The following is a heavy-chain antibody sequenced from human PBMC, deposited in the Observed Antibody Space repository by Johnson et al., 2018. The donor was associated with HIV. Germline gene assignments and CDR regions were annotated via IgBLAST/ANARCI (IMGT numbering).Heavy chain of an antibody. CDR2: ISTTGVST. V-gene: IGHV3-64*07. D-gene: IGHD3-22*01. Sequence: VQLVESGGGLVQPGGSLRLSCVASGFTFSQYAMHWVRQAPGKGLEYVSAISTTGVSTYYADSVRGRFTISRDNSKNTLYLQMGSLRAEDMAVYYCAIPYFYDSGDYRWGQGTMVIVSS. CDR3: AIPYFYDSGDYR. J-gene: IGHJ3*01. CDR1: GFTFSQYA.